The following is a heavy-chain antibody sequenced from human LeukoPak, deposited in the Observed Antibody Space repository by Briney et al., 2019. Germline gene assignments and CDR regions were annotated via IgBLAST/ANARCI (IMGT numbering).Heavy chain of an antibody. CDR2: ISYDGSNK. V-gene: IGHV3-30*18. CDR3: AKAPYDSSGYPGGWYY. D-gene: IGHD3-22*01. J-gene: IGHJ4*02. CDR1: GFTFSSYG. Sequence: GGSLRLSCAASGFTFSSYGMHWVRQAPGKGLEWVAVISYDGSNKYYADSVKGRFTISRDNSKNTLYLQMNSLRAEDTAVYYCAKAPYDSSGYPGGWYYWGQGTLVTVSS.